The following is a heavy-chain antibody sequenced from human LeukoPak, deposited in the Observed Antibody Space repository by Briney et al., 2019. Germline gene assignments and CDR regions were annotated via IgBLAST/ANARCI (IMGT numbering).Heavy chain of an antibody. V-gene: IGHV3-49*04. CDR1: GFTFGDYG. CDR3: SRGPYCSSGSCYPDPDAFDI. J-gene: IGHJ3*02. Sequence: GRSLRLSCTASGFTFGDYGMAWVRQAPGKGLEWVGFIRSKSYGGTTEYAASVKGRFTISRDDSKSIAYLQMNSLKTEDTAAYYCSRGPYCSSGSCYPDPDAFDIWGQGTVVTFSS. CDR2: IRSKSYGGTT. D-gene: IGHD2-15*01.